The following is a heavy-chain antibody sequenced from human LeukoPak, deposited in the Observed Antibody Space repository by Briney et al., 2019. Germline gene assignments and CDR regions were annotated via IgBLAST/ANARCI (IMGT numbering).Heavy chain of an antibody. D-gene: IGHD1-26*01. Sequence: SGTLSLTCAVSGGSISSSNWWSWVRQPPGKGLEWIGEIYHSGSTNYNPSLKSRVTISVDTSKNQFSLKLSSVTAADTAVYYCARHRRGIVGAAHADYWGQGTLVTVSS. V-gene: IGHV4-4*02. CDR1: GGSISSSNW. CDR3: ARHRRGIVGAAHADY. J-gene: IGHJ4*02. CDR2: IYHSGST.